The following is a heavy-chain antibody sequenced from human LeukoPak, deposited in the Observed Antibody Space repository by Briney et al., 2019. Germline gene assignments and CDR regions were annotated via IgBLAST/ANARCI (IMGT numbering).Heavy chain of an antibody. CDR3: ARELMITLDAFDI. CDR1: GASISGYW. CDR2: MYYSGST. Sequence: SETLSLTCSVSGASISGYWWGWVRQPPGKGLEWIGYMYYSGSTNYNPSLKSRVTISVDTSKNQFSLKLSSVTAADTAVYYCARELMITLDAFDIWGQGTMVTVSS. V-gene: IGHV4-59*12. J-gene: IGHJ3*02. D-gene: IGHD2-8*01.